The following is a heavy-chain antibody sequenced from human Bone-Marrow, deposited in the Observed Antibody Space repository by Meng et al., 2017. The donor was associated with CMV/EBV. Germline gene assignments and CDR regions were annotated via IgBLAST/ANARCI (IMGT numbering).Heavy chain of an antibody. J-gene: IGHJ6*02. D-gene: IGHD2-2*01. CDR1: GFTFSSYS. CDR3: ARDLCSSTGCYRGDYYYYGMDV. V-gene: IGHV3-21*01. CDR2: ISSSSSYI. Sequence: GESLKISCAASGFTFSSYSMNWVRQAPGKGLEWVSSISSSSSYIYYADSVKGRFTISRDNAKNSLYLQMNSLRAEDTAVYYCARDLCSSTGCYRGDYYYYGMDVWGQGTTVTVSS.